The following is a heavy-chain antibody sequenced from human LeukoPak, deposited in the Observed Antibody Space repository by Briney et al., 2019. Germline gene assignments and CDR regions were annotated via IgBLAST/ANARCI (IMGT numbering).Heavy chain of an antibody. J-gene: IGHJ6*02. V-gene: IGHV1-2*02. CDR3: AREIGYYYGSGSSNGMDV. CDR1: GYTFTGYY. D-gene: IGHD3-10*01. Sequence: GASVKVSCKASGYTFTGYYMHWVRQAPGQGLEWMGWINPNSGGTNYAQKLQGRVTMTTDTSTSTAYMELRSLRSDDTAVYYCAREIGYYYGSGSSNGMDVWGQGTTVTVSS. CDR2: INPNSGGT.